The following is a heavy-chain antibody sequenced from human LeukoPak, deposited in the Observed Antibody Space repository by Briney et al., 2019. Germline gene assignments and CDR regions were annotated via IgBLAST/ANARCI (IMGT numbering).Heavy chain of an antibody. CDR1: GGSISSYY. CDR3: ARAPFEYCSGDICYSRHTFDY. CDR2: IYTSGST. V-gene: IGHV4-4*07. Sequence: SETLSLTCTVSGGSISSYYWSWIRQPAGKGREWIGRIYTSGSTDYNPSLKSRVTMSVATSKNQFSLKLSSATAADTAVHYCARAPFEYCSGDICYSRHTFDYWGQGTLVIVSS. J-gene: IGHJ4*02. D-gene: IGHD2-15*01.